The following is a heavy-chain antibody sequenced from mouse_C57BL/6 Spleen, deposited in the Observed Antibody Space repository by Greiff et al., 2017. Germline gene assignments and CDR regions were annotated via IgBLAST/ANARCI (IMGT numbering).Heavy chain of an antibody. D-gene: IGHD1-1*01. V-gene: IGHV1-22*01. CDR2: INPNNGGT. Sequence: EVKLQQSGPELVKPGASVKMSCKASGYTFTDYNMHWVKQSHGKSLEWIGYINPNNGGTSYNQKFKGKATLTVNKSSSTAYMELRSLTSEDSAVYYCARNGYGSSYGYFDVWGTGTTVTVSS. J-gene: IGHJ1*03. CDR3: ARNGYGSSYGYFDV. CDR1: GYTFTDYN.